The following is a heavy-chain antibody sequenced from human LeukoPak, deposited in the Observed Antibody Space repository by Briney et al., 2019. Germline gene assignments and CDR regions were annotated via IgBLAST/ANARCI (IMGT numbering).Heavy chain of an antibody. CDR1: GGSISRSNR. Sequence: AATLPLSCTGSGGSISRSNRWRWVRQPRAGVLKGHLEICHSGSTNYNPSLKSRVTISVDKSKNQFSLKLSSVTAADTAVYYCARWEHVDIVATTLEDAFDIWGQGTMVTVSS. CDR2: ICHSGST. CDR3: ARWEHVDIVATTLEDAFDI. V-gene: IGHV4-4*02. D-gene: IGHD5-12*01. J-gene: IGHJ3*02.